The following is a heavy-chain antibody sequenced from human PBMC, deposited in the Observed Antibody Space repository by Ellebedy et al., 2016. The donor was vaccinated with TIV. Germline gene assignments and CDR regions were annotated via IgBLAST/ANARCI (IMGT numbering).Heavy chain of an antibody. Sequence: MPGGSLRLSCTVSAHSISSGYYWGWIRQPPGKGLEWIASIYHTGSTHYNPSLKSRVTTSVDTSKSPFSLKVTSVTAADTAVYYCARGAGATILDPGWYFDLWGRGTLVTVSS. D-gene: IGHD1-26*01. J-gene: IGHJ2*01. CDR2: IYHTGST. CDR1: AHSISSGYY. CDR3: ARGAGATILDPGWYFDL. V-gene: IGHV4-38-2*02.